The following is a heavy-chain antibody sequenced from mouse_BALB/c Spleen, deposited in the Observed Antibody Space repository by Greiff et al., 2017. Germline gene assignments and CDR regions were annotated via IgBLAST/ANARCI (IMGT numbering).Heavy chain of an antibody. V-gene: IGHV5-4*02. CDR3: SSLPSHAGGAMDY. D-gene: IGHD2-10*01. CDR2: ISDGGSYT. CDR1: GFTFSDYY. J-gene: IGHJ4*01. Sequence: EVKLVESGGGLVKPGGSLKLSCAASGFTFSDYYLYWVRQTPEKRLEWVATISDGGSYTYYPDSVKGRFTISRDNAKNNLYLQMSSLKSEDTAMYYCSSLPSHAGGAMDYWGQGTSVTVSS.